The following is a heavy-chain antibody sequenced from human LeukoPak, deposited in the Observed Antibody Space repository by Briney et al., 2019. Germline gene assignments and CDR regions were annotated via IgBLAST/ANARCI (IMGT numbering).Heavy chain of an antibody. CDR3: ARGDSSGYLEY. V-gene: IGHV4-4*07. CDR2: VYTSGSA. J-gene: IGHJ4*02. CDR1: GVSITTYF. Sequence: PSETLSLTCTVSGVSITTYFWSWIRRPAGRGREWIGRVYTSGSASYNPSLNSRVSMSIDTSKNQFSLNLSSVTVADTAIYYCARGDSSGYLEYWGQGTLVTVSS. D-gene: IGHD3-22*01.